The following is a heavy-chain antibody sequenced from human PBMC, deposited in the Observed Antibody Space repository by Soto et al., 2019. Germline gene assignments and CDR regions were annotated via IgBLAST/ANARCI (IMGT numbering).Heavy chain of an antibody. CDR2: ISGSGGST. D-gene: IGHD4-17*01. CDR3: AKQIARMTTVIVGGMDV. J-gene: IGHJ6*02. Sequence: EVQLLESGGGLVQPGGSLRLSCAASGFTFSSYAMSWVRQAPGKGLEWVSAISGSGGSTYYADSVKGRFTISRDNSKNTLYLQMNSMRAADTAVYYCAKQIARMTTVIVGGMDVWGQGTTVNVSS. V-gene: IGHV3-23*01. CDR1: GFTFSSYA.